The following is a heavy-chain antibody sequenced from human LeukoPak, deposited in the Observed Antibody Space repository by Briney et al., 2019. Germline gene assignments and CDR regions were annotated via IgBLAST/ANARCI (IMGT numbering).Heavy chain of an antibody. Sequence: PSQTLSLTCTVSGGSISSGSYYWSWIRQPAGKGLEWIGRIYTSGSTNSTPSRKSRVTISVDTSKNQFSLKLSSVTAADTGVYFCARDVRSGFLEWLSYYGMDVWGQGTTVTVSS. CDR3: ARDVRSGFLEWLSYYGMDV. D-gene: IGHD3-3*01. J-gene: IGHJ6*02. CDR2: IYTSGST. V-gene: IGHV4-61*02. CDR1: GGSISSGSYY.